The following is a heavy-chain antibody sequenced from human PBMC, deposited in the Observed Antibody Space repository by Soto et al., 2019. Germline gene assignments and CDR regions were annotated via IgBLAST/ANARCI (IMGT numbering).Heavy chain of an antibody. V-gene: IGHV4-38-2*02. J-gene: IGHJ1*01. CDR3: ARDGRLGGSGSYYTPEYFQH. D-gene: IGHD3-10*01. CDR1: GYSISSGYY. Sequence: PSETLSHTCAVSGYSISSGYYWGWIRQPPGKGLEWIGSIYHSGSTYYNPSLKSRVTISVDTSKNQFSLKLSSVTAADTAVYYCARDGRLGGSGSYYTPEYFQHWGQGTLVT. CDR2: IYHSGST.